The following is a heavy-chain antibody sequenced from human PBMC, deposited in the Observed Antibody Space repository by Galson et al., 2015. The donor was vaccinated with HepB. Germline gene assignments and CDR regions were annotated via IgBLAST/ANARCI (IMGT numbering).Heavy chain of an antibody. CDR1: GLTFSSYA. CDR2: ISHDGSNK. J-gene: IGHJ5*02. CDR3: ARSRYCISSSCPGGFDP. V-gene: IGHV3-30-3*01. Sequence: SLRLSCAASGLTFSSYAMHWVRQAPGKGLEWVVGISHDGSNKYYADSMKGRFTISRDNSKNTLELQMNSLRVEDTAVYYCARSRYCISSSCPGGFDPWGQGTPVTVSS. D-gene: IGHD2-2*01.